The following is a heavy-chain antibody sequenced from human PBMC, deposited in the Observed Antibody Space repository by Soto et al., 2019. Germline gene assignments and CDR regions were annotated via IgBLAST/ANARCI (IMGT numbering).Heavy chain of an antibody. D-gene: IGHD1-26*01. Sequence: SETLSLTCTVSGGSVSSSSYYWDWIRQPPGKGLEWIGNIYYTGKTNYNPSLRSRVTISVDTSKNQFSLKLSSVTAADTAVYYCARRPKSGSFHYYGVDVWGRGTMVTVSS. CDR2: IYYTGKT. CDR1: GGSVSSSSYY. V-gene: IGHV4-39*01. CDR3: ARRPKSGSFHYYGVDV. J-gene: IGHJ6*02.